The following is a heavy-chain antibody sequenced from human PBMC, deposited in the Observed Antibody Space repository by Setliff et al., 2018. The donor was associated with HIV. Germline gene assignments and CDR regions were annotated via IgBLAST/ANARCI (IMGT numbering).Heavy chain of an antibody. CDR1: GGSLSDYY. V-gene: IGHV4-34*12. Sequence: PSETLSLTCGVYGGSLSDYYWSWIRQPPGKGLEWIGSIFYSGITYYNPSLKSRVTISVDTSKNQFSLNLTSVTAADTAVYYCARSKTFYDFWGGYYTHGAFKIWGLGTMVTVSS. CDR2: IFYSGIT. CDR3: ARSKTFYDFWGGYYTHGAFKI. J-gene: IGHJ3*02. D-gene: IGHD3-3*01.